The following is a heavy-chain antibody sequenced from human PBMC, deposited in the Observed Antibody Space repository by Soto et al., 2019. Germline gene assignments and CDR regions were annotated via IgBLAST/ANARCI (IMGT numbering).Heavy chain of an antibody. J-gene: IGHJ4*02. CDR3: ARHRTSSGFDY. CDR1: GFTFSTYG. Sequence: GGSLRLSCAASGFTFSTYGMHWVRQAPGKGLEWVAIIWYDGSNKYYADSVKGRSTISRDNSKNTLYLQMDSLRAEDTAVYYCARHRTSSGFDYWGQGTLVTVSS. CDR2: IWYDGSNK. D-gene: IGHD6-25*01. V-gene: IGHV3-33*01.